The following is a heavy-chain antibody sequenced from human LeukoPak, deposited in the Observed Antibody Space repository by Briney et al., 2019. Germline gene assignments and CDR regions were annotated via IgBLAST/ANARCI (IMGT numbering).Heavy chain of an antibody. J-gene: IGHJ4*02. CDR3: ARVGYSYDSSGYYGFDS. CDR2: INPSGGST. Sequence: ASVKVSCKASGYTFTSYYMHWVRQAPGQGLEWMGIINPSGGSTSYAQKFQGRVTMTRDTSTSTVYMELSSLRSEDTAVYYCARVGYSYDSSGYYGFDSWGQGTLVTVSS. CDR1: GYTFTSYY. V-gene: IGHV1-46*01. D-gene: IGHD3-22*01.